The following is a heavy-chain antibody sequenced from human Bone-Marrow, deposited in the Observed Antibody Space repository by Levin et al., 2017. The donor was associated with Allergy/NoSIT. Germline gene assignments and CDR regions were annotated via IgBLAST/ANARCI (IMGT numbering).Heavy chain of an antibody. CDR1: GFSFSDFG. J-gene: IGHJ5*02. V-gene: IGHV3-33*01. D-gene: IGHD4-17*01. Sequence: GESLKISCATSGFSFSDFGMHWVRQAPGKGLEWVAIIWYDGSIKYYGDSVKGRFTISRDNSKNTLYLEMNSLRVEDTAVYYCARDKNYGDSRRWLDPWGPGTLVTVSS. CDR2: IWYDGSIK. CDR3: ARDKNYGDSRRWLDP.